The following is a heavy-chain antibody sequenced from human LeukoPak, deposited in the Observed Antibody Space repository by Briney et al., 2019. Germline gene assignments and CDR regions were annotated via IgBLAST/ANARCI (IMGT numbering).Heavy chain of an antibody. CDR2: ISTYNGYT. CDR3: ARDGDWSDYSPDYYYYYMDV. V-gene: IGHV1-18*01. D-gene: IGHD4-11*01. CDR1: GYTFTSYG. Sequence: ASVKVSCKVSGYTFTSYGISWVRQAPGQGLEWMGWISTYNGYTNYAQKLQGRVTMTTDTSTSTAYMELRSLRSDDTAVYYCARDGDWSDYSPDYYYYYMDVWGKGTTVTVSS. J-gene: IGHJ6*03.